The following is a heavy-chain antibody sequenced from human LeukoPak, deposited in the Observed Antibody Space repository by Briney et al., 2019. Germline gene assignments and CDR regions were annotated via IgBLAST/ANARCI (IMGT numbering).Heavy chain of an antibody. CDR2: ISSSGSTI. CDR1: GFTFSDYY. Sequence: PGGSLRLSCAASGFTFSDYYMSWIRQAPGKGLEWVSYISSSGSTIYYSDSVKGRFTISRDNAKNSLYLQMNSLRAEDTAVYYCARDGASYSKYEGNFDYWGQGTLVTVSS. V-gene: IGHV3-11*04. CDR3: ARDGASYSKYEGNFDY. J-gene: IGHJ4*02. D-gene: IGHD4-11*01.